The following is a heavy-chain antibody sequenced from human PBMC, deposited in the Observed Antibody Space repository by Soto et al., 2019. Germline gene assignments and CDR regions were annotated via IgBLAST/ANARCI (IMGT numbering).Heavy chain of an antibody. CDR3: ANSAARYVGYGMDV. CDR2: ISWDGGST. D-gene: IGHD2-2*01. V-gene: IGHV3-43*01. Sequence: GGSLRLSCAASGFTFDDYNMHWFRQAPWKGLEWVSLISWDGGSTYYADSVKGRFTISRDNSKNSLYLQMNSLRTEDTALYYCANSAARYVGYGMDVWGQGTTVTVSS. J-gene: IGHJ6*02. CDR1: GFTFDDYN.